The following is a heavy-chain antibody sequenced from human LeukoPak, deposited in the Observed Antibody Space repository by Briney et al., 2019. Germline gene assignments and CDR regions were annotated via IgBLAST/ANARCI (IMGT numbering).Heavy chain of an antibody. V-gene: IGHV1-18*01. J-gene: IGHJ6*03. CDR1: GYTFTSYI. Sequence: SVKVSCKASGYTFTSYIISWVRQAPGQGLEWMGWINAYNGNTDYAQRVQGRVTMTTDTSTSTAYMELRSLRSDDTAVYYCARDRHIAAAVYYYYMDVWGKGTPVTVSS. D-gene: IGHD6-13*01. CDR2: INAYNGNT. CDR3: ARDRHIAAAVYYYYMDV.